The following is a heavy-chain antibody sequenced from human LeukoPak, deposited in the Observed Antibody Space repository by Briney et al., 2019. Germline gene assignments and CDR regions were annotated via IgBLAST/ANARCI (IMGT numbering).Heavy chain of an antibody. J-gene: IGHJ4*02. D-gene: IGHD5-24*01. Sequence: QSGGSLRLSCAASRFTFSSYWMNWLRQAPGKGLEWVANIRQDGREINYADSVKGRFSISRDNAKNSLYLQMSSLRAEDTAVYYCASDRGWLQFDYWGQGTLVTVSS. CDR1: RFTFSSYW. V-gene: IGHV3-7*01. CDR3: ASDRGWLQFDY. CDR2: IRQDGREI.